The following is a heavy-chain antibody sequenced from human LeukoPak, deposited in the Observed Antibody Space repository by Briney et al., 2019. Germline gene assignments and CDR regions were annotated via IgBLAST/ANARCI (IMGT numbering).Heavy chain of an antibody. Sequence: SVKVSCKASGGTFSSYAISWVRQAPGQGLEWMGGIIPIFGTANYAQKFQGKVTITTDESTSTAYMELSSLRSEDTAVHYCARRGQLWFSCDYWGQGTLVTVSS. CDR1: GGTFSSYA. CDR2: IIPIFGTA. J-gene: IGHJ4*02. D-gene: IGHD5-18*01. CDR3: ARRGQLWFSCDY. V-gene: IGHV1-69*05.